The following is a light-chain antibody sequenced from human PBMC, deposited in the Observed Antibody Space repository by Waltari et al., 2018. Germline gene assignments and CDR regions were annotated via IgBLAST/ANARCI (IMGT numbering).Light chain of an antibody. CDR1: NIGSKS. Sequence: SYVLTQPPSVSVAPGKTARITCGGNNIGSKSVPWYQQKPGQAPVLVVYDDSDRPAGVPGRFAGSNSGNTATRTISRVEAGDEADYYCQVWDSSSDHPGVFGGGTKLTVL. CDR2: DDS. V-gene: IGLV3-21*03. J-gene: IGLJ2*01. CDR3: QVWDSSSDHPGV.